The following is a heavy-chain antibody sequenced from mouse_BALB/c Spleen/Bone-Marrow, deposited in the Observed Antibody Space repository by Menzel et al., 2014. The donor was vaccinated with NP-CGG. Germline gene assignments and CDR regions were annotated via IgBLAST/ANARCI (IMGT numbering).Heavy chain of an antibody. CDR2: ISDAGSYT. D-gene: IGHD2-14*01. CDR3: ARDGDYRYAWFAY. CDR1: GFTFSDYY. V-gene: IGHV5-4*02. Sequence: LVESGGGLVKPGGSLKLSCAASGFTFSDYYMYWVRQTPEKRLEWVATISDAGSYTYYPDSVKGRFTISRDNAKNNLYLQMNSLKSEDTAMYYCARDGDYRYAWFAYWGQGTLVTVST. J-gene: IGHJ3*01.